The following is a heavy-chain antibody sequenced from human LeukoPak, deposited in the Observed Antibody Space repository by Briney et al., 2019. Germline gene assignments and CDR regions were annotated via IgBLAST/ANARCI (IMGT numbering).Heavy chain of an antibody. V-gene: IGHV3-48*01. Sequence: PGGSLRLSCAASGFTFSSYSMNWVRQAPGKGLEWVSYISSSSSTIYYADSVKGRFTISRDNAKNSLYLQMNSLRAEDTAVYYCARDPQQWLVKGAAHWFDPWGQGTLVTVSS. D-gene: IGHD6-19*01. CDR2: ISSSSSTI. J-gene: IGHJ5*02. CDR3: ARDPQQWLVKGAAHWFDP. CDR1: GFTFSSYS.